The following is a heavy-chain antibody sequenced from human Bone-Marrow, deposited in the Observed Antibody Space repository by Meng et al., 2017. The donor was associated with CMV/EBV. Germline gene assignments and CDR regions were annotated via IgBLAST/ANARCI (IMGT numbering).Heavy chain of an antibody. CDR2: IYPGDSDT. J-gene: IGHJ4*02. D-gene: IGHD3-22*01. CDR3: ARSPRYSDSSGFYAGAYYFDY. CDR1: GYSFTTYW. V-gene: IGHV5-51*01. Sequence: GESLKISCKGSGYSFTTYWIAWVRQMPGKGLEWMGIIYPGDSDTRYSPSFQGQVTISTDKSTTPPYLQLSRLKASDTARYYCARSPRYSDSSGFYAGAYYFDYWGQGTLVTVSS.